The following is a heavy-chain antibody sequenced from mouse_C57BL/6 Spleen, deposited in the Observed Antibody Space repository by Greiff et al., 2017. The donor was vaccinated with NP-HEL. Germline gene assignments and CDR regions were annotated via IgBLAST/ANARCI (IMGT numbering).Heavy chain of an antibody. CDR3: ARLGSSGYVPFAY. J-gene: IGHJ3*01. CDR2: IYPGDGDT. CDR1: GYAFSSYW. Sequence: QVQLQQSGAELVKPGASVKISCKASGYAFSSYWMNWVKQRPGKGLEWIGQIYPGDGDTNYNGKFKGKATLTADKSSSTAYMQLSSLTSEDSAVYFCARLGSSGYVPFAYWGQGTLVTVSA. V-gene: IGHV1-80*01. D-gene: IGHD3-2*02.